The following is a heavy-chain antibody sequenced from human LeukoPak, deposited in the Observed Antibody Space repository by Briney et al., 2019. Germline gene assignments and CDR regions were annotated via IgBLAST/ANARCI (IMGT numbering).Heavy chain of an antibody. D-gene: IGHD6-19*01. J-gene: IGHJ5*02. CDR2: IIPIFGTA. CDR1: GGTFSSYA. Sequence: SAKVSCKASGGTFSSYAISWVRQAPGQGLEWMGGIIPIFGTANYAQKFQGRVTITTDESTSTAYMELSSLRSEDTAVYYCARDAVAVAGTDWFDPWGQGTLVTVSS. V-gene: IGHV1-69*05. CDR3: ARDAVAVAGTDWFDP.